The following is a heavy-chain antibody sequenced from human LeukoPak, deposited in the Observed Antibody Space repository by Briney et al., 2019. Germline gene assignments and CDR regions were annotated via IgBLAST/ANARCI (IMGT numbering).Heavy chain of an antibody. Sequence: GGSLRLSCAASGFTFSSFWMHWVRQAPGKGPVWVSRIRSDGSSTSYADSVKGRFTISRDNAKNTLYLQMNNLRDDDTAVYYAAADQRYAFDYWGQGILVTVSS. D-gene: IGHD6-25*01. V-gene: IGHV3-74*01. J-gene: IGHJ4*02. CDR2: IRSDGSST. CDR3: AADQRYAFDY. CDR1: GFTFSSFW.